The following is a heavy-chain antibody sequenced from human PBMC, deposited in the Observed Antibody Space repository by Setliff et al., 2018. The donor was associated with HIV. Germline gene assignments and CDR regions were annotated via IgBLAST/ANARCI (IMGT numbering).Heavy chain of an antibody. Sequence: SETLSLTCTVSGGSMSSFYWSWIRQSPEKGLEWIGYIYYSGTTNYNPALESRVTIAVDTSKNQFSLRLTSVTSADTAVYYCSRGGTMAEYWGPGKVVTISS. D-gene: IGHD1-7*01. CDR1: GGSMSSFY. V-gene: IGHV4-59*01. CDR3: SRGGTMAEY. CDR2: IYYSGTT. J-gene: IGHJ4*02.